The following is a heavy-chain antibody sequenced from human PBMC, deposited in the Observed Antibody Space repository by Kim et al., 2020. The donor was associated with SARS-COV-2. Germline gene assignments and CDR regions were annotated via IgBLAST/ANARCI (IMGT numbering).Heavy chain of an antibody. Sequence: GGSLRLSCAASGFTFSSYSMNWVRQAPGKGLEWVASISRSSSYIYYADSVKGRFTVSRDNAKNSLFLQMNSLRAEDTAVYYCARDYYGDYYFDYWGQGTLVTVSS. CDR3: ARDYYGDYYFDY. V-gene: IGHV3-21*01. J-gene: IGHJ4*02. CDR2: ISRSSSYI. CDR1: GFTFSSYS. D-gene: IGHD4-17*01.